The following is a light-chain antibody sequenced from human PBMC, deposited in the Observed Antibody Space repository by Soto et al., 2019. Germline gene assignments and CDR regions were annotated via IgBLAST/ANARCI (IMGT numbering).Light chain of an antibody. Sequence: DIQMTQSPSTLSASVGDRVAIAFRASQSISSWLAWYQQNPGKAPKPLIYDASSLESGVPSRFSRSVSGTEFTLTISGLQPDDFPTYYCQQYNSYPVTFGQGTKVDI. CDR1: QSISSW. CDR3: QQYNSYPVT. CDR2: DAS. J-gene: IGKJ1*01. V-gene: IGKV1-5*01.